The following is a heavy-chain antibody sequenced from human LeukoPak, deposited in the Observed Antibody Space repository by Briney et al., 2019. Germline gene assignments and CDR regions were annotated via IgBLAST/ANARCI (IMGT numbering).Heavy chain of an antibody. Sequence: GASVKVSCKVSGYTFTKYSMSWVRQAPGKGLEWMGGFDPKVGETIYAQKFQGRVTITEDTSTNTAYMELSSLRSEDTAVYYCASGSSGWYLDYWGQGNLVTVSS. D-gene: IGHD6-19*01. CDR3: ASGSSGWYLDY. CDR2: FDPKVGET. J-gene: IGHJ4*02. V-gene: IGHV1-24*01. CDR1: GYTFTKYS.